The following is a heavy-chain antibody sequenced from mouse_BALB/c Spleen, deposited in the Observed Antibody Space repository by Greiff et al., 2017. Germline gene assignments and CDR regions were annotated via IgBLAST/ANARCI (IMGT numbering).Heavy chain of an antibody. D-gene: IGHD6-1*01. J-gene: IGHJ4*01. V-gene: IGHV1-7*01. Sequence: VKLMESGAELAKPGASVKMSCKASGYTFTSYWMHWVKQRPGQGLEWIGYINPSTGYTEYNQKFKDKATLTADKSSSTAYMQLSSLTSEDSAVYYCARGVPAMDYWGQGTSVTVSS. CDR1: GYTFTSYW. CDR3: ARGVPAMDY. CDR2: INPSTGYT.